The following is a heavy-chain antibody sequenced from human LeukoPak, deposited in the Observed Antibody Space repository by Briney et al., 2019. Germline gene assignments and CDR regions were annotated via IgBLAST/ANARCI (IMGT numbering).Heavy chain of an antibody. Sequence: GGSLRLSCAASGFTFSSYEMNWVRQAPGEGLEWVSYISSSGSTIYYADSVKGRFTISRDNAKNSLYLQMNSLRAEDTAVYYCARQDYDILTGYYRYFDYWGQGTLVTVSS. D-gene: IGHD3-9*01. V-gene: IGHV3-48*03. CDR1: GFTFSSYE. CDR3: ARQDYDILTGYYRYFDY. J-gene: IGHJ4*02. CDR2: ISSSGSTI.